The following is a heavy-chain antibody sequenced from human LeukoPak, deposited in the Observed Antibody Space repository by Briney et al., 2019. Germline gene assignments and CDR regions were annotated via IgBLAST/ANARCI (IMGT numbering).Heavy chain of an antibody. D-gene: IGHD6-13*01. Sequence: PGGSLRLSCAASGFTFSSYEMNWVRQAPGKGLEWVSYISSSGSTIYYADSVKGRFTISRDNSKNTLYLQMNSLRAEDTAVYYCAKDLWQQLVNYNFDYWGQGTLVTVSS. V-gene: IGHV3-48*03. J-gene: IGHJ4*02. CDR1: GFTFSSYE. CDR3: AKDLWQQLVNYNFDY. CDR2: ISSSGSTI.